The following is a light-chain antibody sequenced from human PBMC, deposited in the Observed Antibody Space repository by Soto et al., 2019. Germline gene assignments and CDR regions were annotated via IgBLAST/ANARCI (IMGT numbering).Light chain of an antibody. CDR1: GSDVGAYNL. CDR2: EVN. J-gene: IGLJ1*01. Sequence: QSVLTQPASVSGSPGQSITISCAGTGSDVGAYNLVSWYQQHPATAPKLIICEVNTRTSGISNRFSGSKSGDTASLTISGLQAEDEADYFCCSYAGTVAYVFGTGTKVTVL. V-gene: IGLV2-23*02. CDR3: CSYAGTVAYV.